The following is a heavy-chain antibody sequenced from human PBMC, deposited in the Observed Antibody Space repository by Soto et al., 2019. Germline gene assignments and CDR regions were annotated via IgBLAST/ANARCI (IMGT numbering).Heavy chain of an antibody. D-gene: IGHD3-10*02. CDR2: IDNTGSA. CDR1: GASVSTGVYY. Sequence: SETLSLTCTVSGASVSTGVYYWTWIRQHPGKGLEWIGYIDNTGSAYYNPSLTGRVDISVDTSKNQFSLNLQSLTAADTAFYYCAGAVSDFDVRRYRTSYFEQWGKGILVTV. J-gene: IGHJ4*02. V-gene: IGHV4-31*03. CDR3: AGAVSDFDVRRYRTSYFEQ.